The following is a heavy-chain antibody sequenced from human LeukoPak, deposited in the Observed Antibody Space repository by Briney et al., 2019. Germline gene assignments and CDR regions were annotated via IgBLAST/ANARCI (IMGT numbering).Heavy chain of an antibody. J-gene: IGHJ4*02. CDR1: GFTVSSNY. D-gene: IGHD2-2*01. V-gene: IGHV3-53*01. CDR3: ARDTKNRGFEY. CDR2: IYSGGST. Sequence: GSLRLSCAASGFTVSSNYMSWVRQAPGKGLEWVSVIYSGGSTYYADSVKGRFTISRDNSKNTLYLQMNSLRAEDTAVYYCARDTKNRGFEYWGRGTLVTVSS.